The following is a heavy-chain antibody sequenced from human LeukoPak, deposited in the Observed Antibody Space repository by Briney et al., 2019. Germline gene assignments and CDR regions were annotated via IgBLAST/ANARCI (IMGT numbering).Heavy chain of an antibody. Sequence: ASVKVSCKASGYTFTGYYMHRVRQAPGQGIEWMGWINPNSGGTNYAQKFQGGVTMTRDTSISTAYMELGRLRSDDTAVYYCARGPRRDGYNYGDYWGQGTLVTVSS. CDR1: GYTFTGYY. J-gene: IGHJ4*02. CDR2: INPNSGGT. D-gene: IGHD5-24*01. V-gene: IGHV1-2*02. CDR3: ARGPRRDGYNYGDY.